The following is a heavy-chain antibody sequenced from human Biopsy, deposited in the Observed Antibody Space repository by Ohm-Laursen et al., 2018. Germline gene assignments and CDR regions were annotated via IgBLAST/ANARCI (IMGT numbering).Heavy chain of an antibody. Sequence: SDTLSLTCTVSGGSLSGYSWNWIRKPAGKGLEWIGRIYASETTHFNPSLRSRLILSVDTSRNQFSLKLSSVTVADRAMYYCARGRGWGNTYFRSFDYWGQGTLVTVFS. J-gene: IGHJ4*02. CDR3: ARGRGWGNTYFRSFDY. V-gene: IGHV4-4*07. CDR1: GGSLSGYS. CDR2: IYASETT. D-gene: IGHD3-9*01.